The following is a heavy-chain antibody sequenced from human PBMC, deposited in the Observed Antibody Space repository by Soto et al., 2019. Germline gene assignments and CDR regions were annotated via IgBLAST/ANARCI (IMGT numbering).Heavy chain of an antibody. V-gene: IGHV1-69*02. CDR3: ARAYTGGSRFDP. CDR2: IIPSLGIA. CDR1: GGTFSSYT. Sequence: QVQLVQSGAEVKKPGSSVKVSCKASGGTFSSYTISWVRQAPGQGLEWMGRIIPSLGIANYAQKFQGRVTITADKSTSTAYMELSSLRSEYTAVYYCARAYTGGSRFDPWGQGTLVTVSS. J-gene: IGHJ5*02. D-gene: IGHD3-16*01.